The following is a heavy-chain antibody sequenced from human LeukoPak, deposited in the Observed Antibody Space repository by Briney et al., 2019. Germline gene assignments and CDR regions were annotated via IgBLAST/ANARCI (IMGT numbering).Heavy chain of an antibody. CDR1: GFTFSSYW. Sequence: GGSLRLSCAAPGFTFSSYWMSWVRQAPGKGLEWVANIREDGSDKYYVDSVKGRFTISRDNGKNSLYLQMNSLRAEDTAVYYCARTLAARHTSGYIDNWGQGTLVTVSS. CDR2: IREDGSDK. V-gene: IGHV3-7*01. D-gene: IGHD3-22*01. J-gene: IGHJ4*02. CDR3: ARTLAARHTSGYIDN.